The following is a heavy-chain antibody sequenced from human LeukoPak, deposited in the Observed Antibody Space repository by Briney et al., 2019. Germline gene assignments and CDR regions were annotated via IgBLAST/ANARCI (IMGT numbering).Heavy chain of an antibody. D-gene: IGHD3-22*01. CDR2: INSDGSST. CDR1: GFTFSSYW. CDR3: ASSSSGYYYGYDAFDI. J-gene: IGHJ3*02. V-gene: IGHV3-74*01. Sequence: PGGSLRLSCAASGFTFSSYWMHWVRQAPGKGLVWVSRINSDGSSTSYADSVKGRFTISRDNAKNTLYLQMNSLRAEDTAVYYCASSSSGYYYGYDAFDIWGQGTMVTVSS.